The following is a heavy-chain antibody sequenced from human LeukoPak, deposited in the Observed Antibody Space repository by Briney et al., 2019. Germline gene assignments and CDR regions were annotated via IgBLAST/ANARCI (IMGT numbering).Heavy chain of an antibody. D-gene: IGHD3-3*01. CDR2: IYTSGSI. Sequence: SETLSLTCTVSGGSISSYYWSWIRQPAGKGLGWIGRIYTSGSINYNPSLKSRVTMSGDTSKNQFSLKLSSVTAADTAVYYCARDTSSYYDCWSGGPSWFDPWGQGTLVTVSS. CDR1: GGSISSYY. CDR3: ARDTSSYYDCWSGGPSWFDP. V-gene: IGHV4-4*07. J-gene: IGHJ5*02.